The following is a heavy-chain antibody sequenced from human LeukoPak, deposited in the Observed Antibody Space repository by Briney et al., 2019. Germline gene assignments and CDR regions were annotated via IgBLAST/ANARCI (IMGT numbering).Heavy chain of an antibody. CDR2: ISGSAGST. V-gene: IGHV3-23*01. J-gene: IGHJ6*03. CDR3: AKGSSSRFYYYTAV. CDR1: GFTFSNFA. D-gene: IGHD4-17*01. Sequence: LPGGSLRLSCAASGFTFSNFAMTWVRQAPGKGLEQVSGISGSAGSTNYADSVKGRFTISRDNSKNTLYLQMNSLRVGDTAVYYCAKGSSSRFYYYTAVWGKGTTVTVSS.